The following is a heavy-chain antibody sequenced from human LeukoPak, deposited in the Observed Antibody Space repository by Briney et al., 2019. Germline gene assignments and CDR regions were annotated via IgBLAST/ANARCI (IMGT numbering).Heavy chain of an antibody. V-gene: IGHV1-2*02. Sequence: VASVKVSCKASGYTFTGYFIHWVRQAPGQGLEWMGWISPNSGGTNYAQKFQGRVTMTRDTSLSPAYMELSRLRSDDTAVYYCARDSYGALDYWGQGTLVTVSS. CDR2: ISPNSGGT. CDR3: ARDSYGALDY. CDR1: GYTFTGYF. J-gene: IGHJ4*02. D-gene: IGHD1-26*01.